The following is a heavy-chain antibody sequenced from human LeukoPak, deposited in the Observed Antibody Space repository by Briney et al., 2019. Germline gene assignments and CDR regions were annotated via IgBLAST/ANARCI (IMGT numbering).Heavy chain of an antibody. J-gene: IGHJ6*03. CDR2: IYTSGST. Sequence: PSQTLSLTCTVSGGSISSGSYYWSWIRQPAGKGLEWIGRIYTSGSTNYNPSLKSRVTISVDTSKNQFSLKLSSVTAADTAVYYCARVKLAAINYYYMDVWGKGTTVTISS. CDR1: GGSISSGSYY. D-gene: IGHD2-15*01. V-gene: IGHV4-61*02. CDR3: ARVKLAAINYYYMDV.